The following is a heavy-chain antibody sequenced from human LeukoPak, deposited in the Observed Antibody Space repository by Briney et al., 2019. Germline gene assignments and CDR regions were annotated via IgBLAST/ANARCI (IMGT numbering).Heavy chain of an antibody. CDR3: ARAKPAGSPNWFDP. J-gene: IGHJ5*02. V-gene: IGHV4-59*01. CDR2: IYYSGST. D-gene: IGHD1-14*01. CDR1: GGSISSYY. Sequence: PSETLSLTCTGSGGSISSYYWSWIRQPPGKGLEWIGYIYYSGSTNYNPSLKSRVTISVDTSKNQFSLKLSSVTAADTAVYYCARAKPAGSPNWFDPWGQGTLVTVSS.